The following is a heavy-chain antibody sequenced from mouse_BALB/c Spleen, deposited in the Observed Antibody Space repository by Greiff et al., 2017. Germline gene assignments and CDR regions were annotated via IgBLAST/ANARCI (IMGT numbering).Heavy chain of an antibody. CDR1: GYTFTSYW. V-gene: IGHV1S127*01. CDR2: IDPSDSYT. CDR3: TRWGSTMIPDYYAMDY. Sequence: QVQLQQPGAELVKPGASVKMSCKTSGYTFTSYWMHWVKQRPGQGLEWIGVIDPSDSYTSYNQKFKGKATLTVDTSSSTAYMQLSSLTSEDSAVYYCTRWGSTMIPDYYAMDYWGQGTSVTVSS. D-gene: IGHD2-4*01. J-gene: IGHJ4*01.